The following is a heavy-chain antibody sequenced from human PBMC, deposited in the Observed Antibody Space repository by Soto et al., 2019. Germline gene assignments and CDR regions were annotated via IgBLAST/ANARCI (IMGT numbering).Heavy chain of an antibody. CDR1: GYNFPVYW. CDR3: ARQSGHYDSSGYYLQFDY. CDR2: IYPGDSDT. Sequence: GESLKISCKGSGYNFPVYWIAWVRQMPGKGLEWMGIIYPGDSDTRYSPSFEGQVTISADKSIITAYLQWSSLKASDTAMYYCARQSGHYDSSGYYLQFDYWGQGTLVTVSS. D-gene: IGHD3-22*01. V-gene: IGHV5-51*01. J-gene: IGHJ4*02.